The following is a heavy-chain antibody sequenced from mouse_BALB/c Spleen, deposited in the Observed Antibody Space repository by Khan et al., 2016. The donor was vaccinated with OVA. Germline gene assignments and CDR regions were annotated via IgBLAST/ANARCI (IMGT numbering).Heavy chain of an antibody. CDR1: GYTFTSYT. CDR2: INPGSAYT. Sequence: QIQLVQSGAELTRPGASVKMSCKASGYTFTSYTMHWVKQRPGQGLEWIGYINPGSAYTNYNQKFKDKATLTADKSSSTAYMQLSSLTSEDSAVYYCAREGAYYRSDGWFAYWGQGTLVTVST. V-gene: IGHV1-4*01. CDR3: AREGAYYRSDGWFAY. D-gene: IGHD2-14*01. J-gene: IGHJ3*01.